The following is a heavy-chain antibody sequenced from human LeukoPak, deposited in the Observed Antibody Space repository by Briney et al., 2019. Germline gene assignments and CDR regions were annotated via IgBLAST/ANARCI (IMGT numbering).Heavy chain of an antibody. CDR1: GGSISSSSYY. V-gene: IGHV4-39*01. Sequence: SETLSLTCTVSGGSISSSSYYWGWIRQPPGKGLEWIGSIYYSGSTYYNPSLKSRVTISVDTSKNQFSLKLSSVTAADTAVYYCARWPGLQGYYYYGMDVWGQGTTVTVSS. CDR3: ARWPGLQGYYYYGMDV. D-gene: IGHD5-12*01. CDR2: IYYSGST. J-gene: IGHJ6*02.